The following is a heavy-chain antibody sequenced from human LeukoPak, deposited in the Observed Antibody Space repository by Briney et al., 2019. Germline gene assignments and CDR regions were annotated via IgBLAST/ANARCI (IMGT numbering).Heavy chain of an antibody. CDR2: IKHDGSE. CDR3: ARHNYYHFDY. CDR1: GFTFNKYS. J-gene: IGHJ4*02. Sequence: GGSLRLSCTASGFTFNKYSMTWVRQAPGKGLEWVANIKHDGSEKYVDSVRGRVTISRDNAKNSLYLQMNTLRAEDTAVYFCARHNYYHFDYWGQGTLVTASS. D-gene: IGHD1-1*01. V-gene: IGHV3-7*01.